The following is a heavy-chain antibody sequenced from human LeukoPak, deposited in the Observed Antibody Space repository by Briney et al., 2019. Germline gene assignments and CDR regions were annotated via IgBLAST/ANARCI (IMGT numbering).Heavy chain of an antibody. Sequence: GGSLRLSCAASGFTFSSYAMSWVRQAPGKGLEWVSAISGSGGSTYYADSVKGRFTISRDNSKNTLYLQMNSLSAEDTAVYYCAKDIVVVPAGMGGYFDYWGQGTLVTVSS. V-gene: IGHV3-23*01. CDR2: ISGSGGST. D-gene: IGHD2-2*01. J-gene: IGHJ4*02. CDR3: AKDIVVVPAGMGGYFDY. CDR1: GFTFSSYA.